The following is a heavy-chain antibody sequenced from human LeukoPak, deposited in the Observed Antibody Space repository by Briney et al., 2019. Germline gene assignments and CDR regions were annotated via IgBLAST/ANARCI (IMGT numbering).Heavy chain of an antibody. CDR3: ARDPYYGSGSPCDY. V-gene: IGHV1-18*04. D-gene: IGHD3-10*01. CDR1: GYTFTNYY. CDR2: ISAYNGNT. J-gene: IGHJ4*02. Sequence: ASVKVSCKASGYTFTNYYMHWVRQAPRQGLEWMGWISAYNGNTNYAQKLQGRVTMTTDTSTSTAYMELRSLRSDDTAVYYCARDPYYGSGSPCDYWGQGTLVTVSS.